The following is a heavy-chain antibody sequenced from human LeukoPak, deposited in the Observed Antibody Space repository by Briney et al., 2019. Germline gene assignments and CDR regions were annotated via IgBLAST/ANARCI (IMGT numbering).Heavy chain of an antibody. CDR1: GFTFSAYA. CDR3: VKGLHLLDV. CDR2: IAYAAT. V-gene: IGHV3-23*01. Sequence: GGSLRLSCAASGFTFSAYAMSWVRQAPGKGLDLVSTIAYAATFYADSVKRRFTLSRDDSKDTLSLQMNSLRAEDTALYYCVKGLHLLDVWGEGTSVTVSS. J-gene: IGHJ6*04.